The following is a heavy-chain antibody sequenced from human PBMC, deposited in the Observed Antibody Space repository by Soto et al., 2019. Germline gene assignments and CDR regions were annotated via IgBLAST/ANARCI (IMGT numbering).Heavy chain of an antibody. CDR3: ARDLTRGELGY. V-gene: IGHV3-20*04. CDR2: INWNGGST. Sequence: GGSLRLSCAASGFTFDDYGMSWVRQAPGKGLEWVSGINWNGGSTGYADSVKGRFTISRDNAKNSLYLQMNRLRAEDTALYYCARDLTRGELGYWGQGTLVTVSS. D-gene: IGHD1-7*01. J-gene: IGHJ4*02. CDR1: GFTFDDYG.